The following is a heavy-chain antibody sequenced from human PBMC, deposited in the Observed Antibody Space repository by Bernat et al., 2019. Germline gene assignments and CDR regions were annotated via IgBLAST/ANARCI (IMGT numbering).Heavy chain of an antibody. Sequence: QVQLVESGGGVVQPGRSLRLSCAASGFTFSSYAMHWVRQAPGKGLEWVAVISYDGSNKYYADSVKGRFTISRDNAKNSLYLQMNSLRAEDTAVYYCARIDWLPPLLYYGMDVWGQGTTVTVSS. CDR2: ISYDGSNK. CDR1: GFTFSSYA. V-gene: IGHV3-30-3*01. CDR3: ARIDWLPPLLYYGMDV. J-gene: IGHJ6*02. D-gene: IGHD3-9*01.